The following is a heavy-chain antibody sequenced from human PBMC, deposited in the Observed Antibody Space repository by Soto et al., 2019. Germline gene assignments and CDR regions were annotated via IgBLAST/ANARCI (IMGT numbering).Heavy chain of an antibody. CDR1: GDSVSSSSAA. V-gene: IGHV6-1*01. Sequence: SQTLSLTCAISGDSVSSSSAAWNWIRQSPSRGLEWLGRTYYRSKWYNDYAVSVKSRITISPDTSKNQFSLQLNSVTPEDTAVYYCARGVFVTIFGVVIASPYFDYWGQGTLVTVSS. J-gene: IGHJ4*02. D-gene: IGHD3-3*01. CDR3: ARGVFVTIFGVVIASPYFDY. CDR2: TYYRSKWYN.